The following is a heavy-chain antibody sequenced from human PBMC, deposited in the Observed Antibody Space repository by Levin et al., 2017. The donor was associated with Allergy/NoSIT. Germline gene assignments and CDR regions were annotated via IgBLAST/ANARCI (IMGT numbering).Heavy chain of an antibody. CDR3: VKLRDIVVVPAAIWVGGDY. D-gene: IGHD2-2*01. J-gene: IGHJ4*02. CDR1: GFTFSSYA. V-gene: IGHV3-64D*06. Sequence: GESLKISCSASGFTFSSYAMHWVRQAPGKGLEYVSAISSNGGSTYYADSVKGRFTISRDNSKNTLYLQMSSLRAEDTAVYYCVKLRDIVVVPAAIWVGGDYWGQGTLVTVSS. CDR2: ISSNGGST.